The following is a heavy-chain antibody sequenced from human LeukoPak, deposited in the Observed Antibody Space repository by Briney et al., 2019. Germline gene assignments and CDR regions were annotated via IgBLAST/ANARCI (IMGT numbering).Heavy chain of an antibody. CDR1: GFTFSSYD. D-gene: IGHD3-16*01. V-gene: IGHV3-13*01. CDR3: ARAPRGGGDGLDV. CDR2: IATTGDT. J-gene: IGHJ6*02. Sequence: GRSLRLSCAASGFTFSSYDMHWVRQATGKGLEWVSAIATTGDTYYPGSVKGRFTISRETAKNSLYLQMNSLRAGDTAVYYCARAPRGGGDGLDVWGQGTTVTVSS.